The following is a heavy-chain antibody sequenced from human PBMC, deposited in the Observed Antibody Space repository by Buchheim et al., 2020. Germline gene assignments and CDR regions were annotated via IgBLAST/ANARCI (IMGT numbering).Heavy chain of an antibody. Sequence: QVQLVQSGAEVKKPGSSVKVSCKASGGTFSSYAISWVRQAPGQGLEWMGGIIPIFGTANYAQKFQGRVTITADESTSTADMELSSLRSEDTAVYYCATESYYCSSTSCYRGYFDYWGQGTL. CDR3: ATESYYCSSTSCYRGYFDY. J-gene: IGHJ4*02. D-gene: IGHD2-2*01. CDR1: GGTFSSYA. CDR2: IIPIFGTA. V-gene: IGHV1-69*01.